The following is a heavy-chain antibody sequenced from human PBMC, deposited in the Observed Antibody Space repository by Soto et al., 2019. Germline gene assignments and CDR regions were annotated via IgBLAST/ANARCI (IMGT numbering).Heavy chain of an antibody. D-gene: IGHD1-7*01. CDR3: ASRDPGTSVDY. CDR2: IYRTGST. V-gene: IGHV4-4*02. J-gene: IGHJ4*02. Sequence: QVQLQESDPGLVKPSGTLSLTCAVSGGSFTSNNWWTWVRQPPGQGLEWIGEIYRTGSTNYNPSLKSRVTISLDKADNQFSLKVTSLTAADTAVYYCASRDPGTSVDYWGQGTLVTVSS. CDR1: GGSFTSNNW.